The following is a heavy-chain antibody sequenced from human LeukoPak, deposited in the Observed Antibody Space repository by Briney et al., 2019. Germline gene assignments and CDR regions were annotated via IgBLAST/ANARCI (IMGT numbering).Heavy chain of an antibody. D-gene: IGHD6-25*01. CDR1: GYSFTSYW. CDR2: IYPGDSDT. Sequence: GESLKISCKGSGYSFTSYWIGWVRQMPGKGLEWMGIIYPGDSDTRYSPSFQGQVTIAADKSISTAYLQWSSLKASDTAMYYCARRTATTVPYFDYWGQGTLVTVSS. J-gene: IGHJ4*02. V-gene: IGHV5-51*01. CDR3: ARRTATTVPYFDY.